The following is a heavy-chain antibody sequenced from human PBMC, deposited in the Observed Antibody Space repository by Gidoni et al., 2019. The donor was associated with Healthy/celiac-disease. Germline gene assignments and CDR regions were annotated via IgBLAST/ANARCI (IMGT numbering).Heavy chain of an antibody. CDR3: AKVPIAVAGTSYFDL. CDR1: GFTFSSYA. V-gene: IGHV3-23*01. Sequence: EVQLLAAGGGLVQPGGSLRPLCAASGFTFSSYAMSWVRQAPGKGLEWVSGISGSGGSTYYADSVKGRFTISRDNSKNTLYLQMNSLRAEDTAVYYCAKVPIAVAGTSYFDLWGRGTLVTVSS. D-gene: IGHD6-19*01. J-gene: IGHJ2*01. CDR2: ISGSGGST.